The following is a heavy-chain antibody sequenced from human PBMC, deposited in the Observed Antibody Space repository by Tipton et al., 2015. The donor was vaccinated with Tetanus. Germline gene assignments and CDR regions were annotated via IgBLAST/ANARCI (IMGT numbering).Heavy chain of an antibody. CDR3: ARDSGSPQTYYYDSSGYYPYYYYGMDV. CDR1: GGSIRSGGYY. D-gene: IGHD3-22*01. J-gene: IGHJ6*02. V-gene: IGHV4-61*08. Sequence: TLSLTCTVSGGSIRSGGYYWSWIRQPPGKRLEWIGHIYYSGTTNFNPSLKSRVTISLDTSKNQFSLKLSSVTAADTAVYYCARDSGSPQTYYYDSSGYYPYYYYGMDVWGQGTTVTVSS. CDR2: IYYSGTT.